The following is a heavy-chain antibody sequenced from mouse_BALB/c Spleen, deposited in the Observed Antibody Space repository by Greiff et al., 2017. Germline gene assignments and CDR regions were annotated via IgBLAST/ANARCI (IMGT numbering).Heavy chain of an antibody. CDR1: GYTFTSYW. Sequence: QVQLQQSGAELARPGASVKLSCKASGYTFTSYWMQWVKQRPGQGLEWIGAIYPGDGDTRYTQKFKGKATLTADKSSSTAYMQLSSLASEDSAVYYCARSGYYYAMDYGGQGTSVTVSS. CDR3: ARSGYYYAMDY. V-gene: IGHV1-87*01. D-gene: IGHD3-2*02. J-gene: IGHJ4*01. CDR2: IYPGDGDT.